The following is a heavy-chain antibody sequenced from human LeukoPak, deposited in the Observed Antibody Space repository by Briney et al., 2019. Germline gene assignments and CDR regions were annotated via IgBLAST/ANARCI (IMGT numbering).Heavy chain of an antibody. Sequence: LLGESLKISCAASGFTFSSYSMNWVRQAPGKGLEWVSYISSSSSTIYYADSVKGRFTISRDNAKNSLYLQMNSLRAEDTAVYYCARDGDIVVVPAAMDYWGQGTLVTVSS. CDR1: GFTFSSYS. D-gene: IGHD2-2*01. CDR3: ARDGDIVVVPAAMDY. CDR2: ISSSSSTI. J-gene: IGHJ4*02. V-gene: IGHV3-48*01.